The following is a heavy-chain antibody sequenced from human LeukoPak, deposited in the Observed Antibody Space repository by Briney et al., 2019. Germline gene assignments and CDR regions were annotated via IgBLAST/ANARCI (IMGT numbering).Heavy chain of an antibody. CDR1: GFTFSSYW. Sequence: GGSLRLSCAASGFTFSSYWMSRVRQAPGKGLEWVANIKQDGSEKYVDSVKGRFTISRDNAKNSLYLQMNSLRAEDTALYYCASGRQLGYWGQGTLVTVSS. D-gene: IGHD3-16*01. CDR2: IKQDGSEK. V-gene: IGHV3-7*01. J-gene: IGHJ4*02. CDR3: ASGRQLGY.